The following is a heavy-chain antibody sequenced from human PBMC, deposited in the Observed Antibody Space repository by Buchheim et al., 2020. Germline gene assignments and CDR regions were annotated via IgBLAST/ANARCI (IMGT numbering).Heavy chain of an antibody. CDR1: GFTFSDYW. CDR2: LNYDGTTT. V-gene: IGHV3-74*01. Sequence: EVHLLESGGGLVQPGGSLRLSCSASGFTFSDYWMHWVRQGPGKGLMWVSRLNYDGTTTNYADSVNGRFIMSRDNAKKTLYLQLDSLRPDDTGVYYCARGPRNHYYDKSGLYHIDNWGEGTL. CDR3: ARGPRNHYYDKSGLYHIDN. D-gene: IGHD3-22*01. J-gene: IGHJ4*02.